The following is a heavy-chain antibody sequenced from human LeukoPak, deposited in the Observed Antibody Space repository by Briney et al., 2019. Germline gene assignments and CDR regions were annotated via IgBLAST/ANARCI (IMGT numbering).Heavy chain of an antibody. CDR3: AGPFGELFSY. CDR1: GGSISSYY. Sequence: NPSETLSLTCTVAGGSISSYYWSWIRQPPGKGLEWIGYIYYSGSTNYNPSLKSRVTISVDTSKNQFSLKLSSVTAADTAVYYCAGPFGELFSYWGQGTLVTVSS. J-gene: IGHJ4*02. CDR2: IYYSGST. D-gene: IGHD3-10*01. V-gene: IGHV4-59*08.